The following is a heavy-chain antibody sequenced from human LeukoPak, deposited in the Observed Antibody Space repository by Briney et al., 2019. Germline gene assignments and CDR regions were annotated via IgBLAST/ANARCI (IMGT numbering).Heavy chain of an antibody. Sequence: GASVKVSCTASGYTFTSYGISWVRQAPGQGLEWMGWISAYTGNTNYAQKLQGRVTMTPDTSTSTAYMELRSLRSDDTAVYYCARPRKGDYFDYWGQGTLVTVSS. J-gene: IGHJ4*02. CDR3: ARPRKGDYFDY. V-gene: IGHV1-18*01. CDR2: ISAYTGNT. CDR1: GYTFTSYG.